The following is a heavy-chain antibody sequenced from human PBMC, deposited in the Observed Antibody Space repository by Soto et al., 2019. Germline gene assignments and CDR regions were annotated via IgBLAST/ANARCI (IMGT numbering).Heavy chain of an antibody. CDR2: IDNSGST. J-gene: IGHJ4*02. CDR1: GGSISNYF. CDR3: ARGGQDFWSGPFDY. D-gene: IGHD3-3*01. V-gene: IGHV4-4*07. Sequence: PENLSLTCTVSGGSISNYFCNWIRQPAGKGLEWIGRIDNSGSTNYNPSLKSRITMSADTSRNQFSLKLNSVTAADTAVYYCARGGQDFWSGPFDYWGQGALVPVS.